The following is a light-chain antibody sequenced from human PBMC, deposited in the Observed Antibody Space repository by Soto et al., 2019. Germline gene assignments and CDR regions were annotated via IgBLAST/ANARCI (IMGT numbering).Light chain of an antibody. CDR2: YDR. Sequence: SYELTQPPSVSEAPGKTARITCGGNNIGSKSVHWYQQKPGQAPVLVTFYDRERPSGIPERFSGSNSGNTATLTISGVEAGDEADYYCQVWDSDLAGVFGGGTKLTVL. CDR3: QVWDSDLAGV. V-gene: IGLV3-21*04. J-gene: IGLJ2*01. CDR1: NIGSKS.